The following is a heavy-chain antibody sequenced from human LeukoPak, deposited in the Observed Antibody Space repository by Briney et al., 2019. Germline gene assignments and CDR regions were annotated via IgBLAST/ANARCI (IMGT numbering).Heavy chain of an antibody. Sequence: GASVKVSCKASGYTFTDYYVRWVRQAPGQGLEWMGWINSNSGSTSYAQKFQGRVTMTRDTSISTLYVELSSLRSDDTAVYYCARVRVYSSGWNFDYWGQGTLVTVSS. V-gene: IGHV1-2*02. CDR1: GYTFTDYY. CDR3: ARVRVYSSGWNFDY. J-gene: IGHJ4*02. CDR2: INSNSGST. D-gene: IGHD6-19*01.